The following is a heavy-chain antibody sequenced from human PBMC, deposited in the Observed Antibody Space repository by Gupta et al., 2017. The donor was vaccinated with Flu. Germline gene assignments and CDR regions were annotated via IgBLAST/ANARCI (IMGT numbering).Heavy chain of an antibody. CDR2: INQDGSTK. CDR3: ARNRGWDQFDY. CDR1: GFTFSDSW. V-gene: IGHV3-7*01. Sequence: EVQLVESGGGLVQPGGSLRLSCAASGFTFSDSWMNWVRQAPGKGLEWVDNINQDGSTKKEVDSLKGRFTVARDNAKNSLYMQMDRMRAEDTAVYFDARNRGWDQFDYGGQGTLVTVYS. D-gene: IGHD3-10*01. J-gene: IGHJ4*02.